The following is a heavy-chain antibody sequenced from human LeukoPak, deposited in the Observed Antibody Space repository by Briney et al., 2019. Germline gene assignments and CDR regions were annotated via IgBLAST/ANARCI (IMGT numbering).Heavy chain of an antibody. CDR2: IYYSGST. V-gene: IGHV4-59*01. CDR3: ARLAAFDI. J-gene: IGHJ3*02. D-gene: IGHD6-13*01. CDR1: GGSISSYY. Sequence: SETLSLTCTVSGGSISSYYWSWIRQPPRKGLEWIGYIYYSGSTNYNPSLKSRVTISVDTSKNQFSLKLSSVTAADTAVYYCARLAAFDIWGQGKMVTVSS.